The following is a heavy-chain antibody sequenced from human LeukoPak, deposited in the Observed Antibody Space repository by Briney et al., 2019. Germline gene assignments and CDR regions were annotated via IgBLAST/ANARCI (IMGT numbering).Heavy chain of an antibody. CDR1: GGSISSYY. D-gene: IGHD6-13*01. CDR3: ARVWAAADRDDAFDI. J-gene: IGHJ3*02. Sequence: NTSETLSLTCTVSGGSISSYYWSWIRQPAGKGLEWIGRIYTSGSTNYNPSLKSRVTMSVDTSKNQFSLKLSSVTAADTAVYYCARVWAAADRDDAFDIWGQGTMVTVSS. V-gene: IGHV4-4*07. CDR2: IYTSGST.